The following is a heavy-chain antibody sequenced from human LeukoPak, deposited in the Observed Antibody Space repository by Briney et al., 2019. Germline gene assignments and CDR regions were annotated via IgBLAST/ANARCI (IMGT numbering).Heavy chain of an antibody. V-gene: IGHV4-30-4*08. J-gene: IGHJ4*02. CDR2: IYYSGST. CDR1: GGSISSSDYY. CDR3: ARDPIGY. D-gene: IGHD3-16*02. Sequence: SETLSLTCTVSGGSISSSDYYWSWIRQPPGKGLEWIGFIYYSGSTYYNPSLKSRVTISVDTSKSQFSLKLSSVTAADTAVYYCARDPIGYWGQGTLVTVSS.